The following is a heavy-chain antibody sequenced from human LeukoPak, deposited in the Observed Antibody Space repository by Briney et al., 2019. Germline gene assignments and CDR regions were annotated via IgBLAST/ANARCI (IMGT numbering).Heavy chain of an antibody. J-gene: IGHJ5*02. Sequence: GSLRLSCAASGFTFSDYWMTWVRQPPGKGLEWIGSIYYSGSTYYNPSLKSRVTISVDTSKNQFSLKLSSVTAADTAVYYCARHEIVVVPAAILCGWFDPWGQGTLVTVSS. CDR2: IYYSGST. CDR1: GFTFSDYW. D-gene: IGHD2-2*02. V-gene: IGHV4-39*01. CDR3: ARHEIVVVPAAILCGWFDP.